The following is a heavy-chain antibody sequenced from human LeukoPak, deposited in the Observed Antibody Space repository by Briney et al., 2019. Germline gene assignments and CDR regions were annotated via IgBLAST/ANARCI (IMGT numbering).Heavy chain of an antibody. D-gene: IGHD2-8*01. CDR3: AKVRRGYCTNGVCSALDDP. V-gene: IGHV3-23*01. Sequence: GGSLRLSCAASGFPFSNYAVSWVRQAPGKGLEWVSVISGSGGNTYYADSVKGRFTISRDNSRNTLYLQMNSLRAEDTAVYYCAKVRRGYCTNGVCSALDDPWGQGTLVTVSS. CDR1: GFPFSNYA. CDR2: ISGSGGNT. J-gene: IGHJ5*02.